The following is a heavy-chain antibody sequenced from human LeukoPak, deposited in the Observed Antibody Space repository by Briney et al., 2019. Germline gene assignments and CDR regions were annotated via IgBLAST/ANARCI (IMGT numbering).Heavy chain of an antibody. CDR1: GFTFSSYA. D-gene: IGHD2-2*01. CDR2: ISGSGGST. J-gene: IGHJ4*02. V-gene: IGHV3-23*01. CDR3: AKPPVNIVVVPAAPGD. Sequence: GGSLRLSCAASGFTFSSYAMSWVRQAPGKGLEWVSAISGSGGSTYYADSVKGRFTISRDNSKNTLYLQMNSLRAEDTAVYYCAKPPVNIVVVPAAPGDWGKGTLVTVSS.